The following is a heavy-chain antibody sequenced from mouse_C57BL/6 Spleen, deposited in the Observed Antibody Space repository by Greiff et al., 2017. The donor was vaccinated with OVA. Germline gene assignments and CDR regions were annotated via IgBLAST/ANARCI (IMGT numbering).Heavy chain of an antibody. V-gene: IGHV1-18*01. Sequence: EVQLQESGPELVKPGASVKIPCKASGYTFTDYNMDWVKQSHGKSLEWIGDINPNNGGTIYNQKFKGKATLTVDKSSSTAYMELRSLTSEDTAVYYCARWEIYYGSYAMDYWGQGTSVTVSS. J-gene: IGHJ4*01. D-gene: IGHD2-1*01. CDR3: ARWEIYYGSYAMDY. CDR1: GYTFTDYN. CDR2: INPNNGGT.